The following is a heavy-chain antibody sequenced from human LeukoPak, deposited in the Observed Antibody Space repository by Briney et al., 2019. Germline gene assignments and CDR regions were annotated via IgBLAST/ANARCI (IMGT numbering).Heavy chain of an antibody. CDR2: IWYDGSNK. Sequence: GGSLRLSCAASGFTFSSYGMHWVRQAPGKGLEWVAVIWYDGSNKYYADSVKGRFTISRDNSKNTLYLQMNSLRAEDTAVYYCARDRRVLWRSVPDYWGQGTLVTVSS. J-gene: IGHJ4*02. CDR3: ARDRRVLWRSVPDY. V-gene: IGHV3-33*01. D-gene: IGHD2-21*01. CDR1: GFTFSSYG.